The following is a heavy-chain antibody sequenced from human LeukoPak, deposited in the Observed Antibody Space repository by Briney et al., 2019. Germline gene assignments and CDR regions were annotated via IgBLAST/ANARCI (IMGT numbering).Heavy chain of an antibody. CDR3: ASSNGSSWYVLGYYGMDV. J-gene: IGHJ6*02. V-gene: IGHV4-59*08. CDR2: IYYSGST. D-gene: IGHD6-13*01. Sequence: SETLSLTCTVSGGSISSYYWSWIRQPPGKGLEWIGYIYYSGSTNYNPSLKSRVTISVDTSKNQFSLKLSSVTAADTAVYYCASSNGSSWYVLGYYGMDVWGQGTTVTVSS. CDR1: GGSISSYY.